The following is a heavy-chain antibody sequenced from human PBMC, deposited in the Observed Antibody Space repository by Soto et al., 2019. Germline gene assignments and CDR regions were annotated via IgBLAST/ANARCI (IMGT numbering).Heavy chain of an antibody. Sequence: QVQLVESGGGVVQPGRSLRLSCAASGFTFSTDGMHWVRQAPGKGLEWVAVISYDETNKYYADSVKGRFTISRDNSKNTLYLEMSSLRAEDTSIYYCAKRSGYYFDSWGQGTLVTVSS. V-gene: IGHV3-30*18. J-gene: IGHJ4*02. CDR1: GFTFSTDG. CDR3: AKRSGYYFDS. D-gene: IGHD3-3*01. CDR2: ISYDETNK.